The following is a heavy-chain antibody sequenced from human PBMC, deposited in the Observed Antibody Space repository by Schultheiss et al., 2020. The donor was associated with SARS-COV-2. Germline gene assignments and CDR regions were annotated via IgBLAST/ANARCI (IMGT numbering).Heavy chain of an antibody. Sequence: ASVKVSCKASGYTFTRYDIHWVRQATGQGLEWMGWMNPNSGKTGFALKFQGRVSMTRDTSISTAFMDLRKLKSDDTAVYYCARGGASRPMVATVYWGQGTLVTVSS. CDR3: ARGGASRPMVATVY. CDR1: GYTFTRYD. CDR2: MNPNSGKT. J-gene: IGHJ4*02. V-gene: IGHV1-8*01. D-gene: IGHD5-12*01.